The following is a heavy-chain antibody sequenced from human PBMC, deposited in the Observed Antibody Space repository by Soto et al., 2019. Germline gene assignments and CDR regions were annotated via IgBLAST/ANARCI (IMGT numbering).Heavy chain of an antibody. Sequence: QVQLQESGPGLVKPSQTLSLTCTVSGGSISSGGYYWSWIRQHPGKGLEWIGYIYYSGSTYYNPSLQSRVTISVDTFKNQGSVKLSSVTAADTAVYYCARDGEAAAGSRFDYWGQGTLVAVSS. D-gene: IGHD6-13*01. CDR1: GGSISSGGYY. V-gene: IGHV4-31*03. CDR2: IYYSGST. J-gene: IGHJ4*02. CDR3: ARDGEAAAGSRFDY.